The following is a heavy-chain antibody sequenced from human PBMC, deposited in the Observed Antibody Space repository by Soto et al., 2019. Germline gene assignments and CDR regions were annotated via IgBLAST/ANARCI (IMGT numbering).Heavy chain of an antibody. CDR3: ARDSEAGTAPH. Sequence: ASVTVSCQASGYTFTRYDINWVRQATGQGLEWMGWMNPNSGNTGFAQKFQGRLTMTRDTSITTAYMELSSLRSEDTAVYYCARDSEAGTAPHWGQGTLVTVSS. J-gene: IGHJ4*02. V-gene: IGHV1-8*01. CDR1: GYTFTRYD. CDR2: MNPNSGNT. D-gene: IGHD6-19*01.